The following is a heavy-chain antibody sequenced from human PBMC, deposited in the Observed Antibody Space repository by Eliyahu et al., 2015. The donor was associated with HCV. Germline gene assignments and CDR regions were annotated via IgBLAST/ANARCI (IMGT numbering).Heavy chain of an antibody. D-gene: IGHD3-10*01. Sequence: EVQLVESGGGLVQPGGXLRLSCAASGFXFSSYXXXWFRQAPGKGLGWVSYISKSGSTIYYADSVKGRFTISRDNAKNSLYLQMNSLRAEDTAVYYCARAQAPYYYGSGSYYKPDAFDIWGQGTMVTVSS. CDR3: ARAQAPYYYGSGSYYKPDAFDI. CDR2: ISKSGSTI. J-gene: IGHJ3*02. CDR1: GFXFSSYX. V-gene: IGHV3-48*03.